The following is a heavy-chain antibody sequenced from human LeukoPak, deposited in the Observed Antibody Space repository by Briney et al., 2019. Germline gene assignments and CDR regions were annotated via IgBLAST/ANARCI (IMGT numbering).Heavy chain of an antibody. Sequence: ASVKVSCKASGYTFTSYGISWVRQAPGQGLEWMGWISAYNGNTNYAQKLQGRVTMTTDTSTSTAYMELRSLRSDDTAVYYCARDRGLVVVSSFDYWGQGTLVTVSS. V-gene: IGHV1-18*01. CDR1: GYTFTSYG. D-gene: IGHD2-2*01. CDR3: ARDRGLVVVSSFDY. CDR2: ISAYNGNT. J-gene: IGHJ4*02.